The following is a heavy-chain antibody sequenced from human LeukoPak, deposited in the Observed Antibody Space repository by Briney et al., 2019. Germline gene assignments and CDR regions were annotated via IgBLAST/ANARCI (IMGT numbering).Heavy chain of an antibody. CDR3: AREYTPERGSAFDI. CDR2: VIPIFGTT. V-gene: IGHV1-69*05. D-gene: IGHD2-2*02. Sequence: SVKVSCKASGDTFSSYAITWVRQAPGQGLEWMGGVIPIFGTTNYAQKFQGRVTITTDESTSTAYMELSSLKSEDTAVYYCAREYTPERGSAFDIWGQGTMVTVSS. CDR1: GDTFSSYA. J-gene: IGHJ3*02.